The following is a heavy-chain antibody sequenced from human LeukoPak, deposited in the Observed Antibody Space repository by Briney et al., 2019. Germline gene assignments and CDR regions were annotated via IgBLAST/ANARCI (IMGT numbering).Heavy chain of an antibody. V-gene: IGHV4-39*01. CDR1: GGSISSSSYY. CDR2: IYYSGIT. Sequence: PSETLSLTCTVSGGSISSSSYYWGWIRQPPGKGLEWIGIIYYSGITYYNPSLKSRVTISVDTSKNQFSLKLSSVTAADTAVYYCARLTTETSHWYFDLWGRGTLVTVSS. D-gene: IGHD4-17*01. CDR3: ARLTTETSHWYFDL. J-gene: IGHJ2*01.